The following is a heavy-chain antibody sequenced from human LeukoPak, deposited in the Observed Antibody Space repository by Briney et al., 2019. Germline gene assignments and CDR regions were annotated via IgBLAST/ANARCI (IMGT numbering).Heavy chain of an antibody. CDR3: AKNQDNNFDWLAN. CDR2: ISGSGGST. J-gene: IGHJ4*02. V-gene: IGHV3-23*01. D-gene: IGHD3-9*01. Sequence: GGSLRLSCAASGFTFSSYAMSCVRQAPGKGLEWVSGISGSGGSTYYADSVKGRFTISRDNSKNTLYLQMNSLRAEDTAAYYCAKNQDNNFDWLANWGQGTLVTVSS. CDR1: GFTFSSYA.